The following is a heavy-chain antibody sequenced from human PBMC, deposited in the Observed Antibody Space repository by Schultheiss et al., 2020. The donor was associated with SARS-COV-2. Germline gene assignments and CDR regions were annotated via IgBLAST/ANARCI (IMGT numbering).Heavy chain of an antibody. Sequence: GGSLRLSCAASGFTFSSYAMNWVRQAPGKGLEWVSYISSSGSTIYYADSLKGRFTISRDNAKNSVYLQMNSLRAEDTAVYYCARDNTYYGPMDVWGQGTPVTVSS. V-gene: IGHV3-48*04. CDR2: ISSSGSTI. CDR1: GFTFSSYA. D-gene: IGHD3-10*01. CDR3: ARDNTYYGPMDV. J-gene: IGHJ6*02.